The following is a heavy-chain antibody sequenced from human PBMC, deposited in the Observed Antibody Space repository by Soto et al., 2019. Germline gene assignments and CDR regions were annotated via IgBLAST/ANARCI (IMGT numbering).Heavy chain of an antibody. Sequence: PSETLSLTXTVSGGSISSYYWSWIRQPPGKGLEWIGYIYYSGSTNYNPSLKSRVTISVDTSKNQFSLKLSSVTAADTAVYYCARGQAYYDFWSGYDNWFDPWGQGTLVTVSS. D-gene: IGHD3-3*01. CDR1: GGSISSYY. CDR2: IYYSGST. J-gene: IGHJ5*02. CDR3: ARGQAYYDFWSGYDNWFDP. V-gene: IGHV4-59*01.